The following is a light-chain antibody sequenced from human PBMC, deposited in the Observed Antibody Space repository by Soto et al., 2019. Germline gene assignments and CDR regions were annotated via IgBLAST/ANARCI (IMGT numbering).Light chain of an antibody. CDR2: AAT. J-gene: IGKJ4*01. V-gene: IGKV1-8*01. CDR3: QQYYNYPLT. Sequence: AIRMTQSPSSLSASTGDRVTITCRASQAISNYLVWYQQKPGKAPKVLIYAATTLQSGVPSRFSGSGSGTDFTLTISCLQSEDFATYYCQQYYNYPLTFGGGTKVEIK. CDR1: QAISNY.